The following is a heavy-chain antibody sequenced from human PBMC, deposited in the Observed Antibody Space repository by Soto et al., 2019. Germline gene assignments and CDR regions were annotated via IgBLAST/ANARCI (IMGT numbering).Heavy chain of an antibody. J-gene: IGHJ6*02. V-gene: IGHV4-30-4*01. Sequence: QVQLQESGPGLVKPSQTLSLTCTVSGGSISSGDYYWSWIRQPPGKGLEWIGYIYYSGSTYYNPSLKSRVTISVDTSKNQFSLKLSSVTAADTAVYYCARVGGLVPAAMLFFGSGMDVWGQGTTVTVSS. CDR1: GGSISSGDYY. CDR3: ARVGGLVPAAMLFFGSGMDV. D-gene: IGHD2-2*01. CDR2: IYYSGST.